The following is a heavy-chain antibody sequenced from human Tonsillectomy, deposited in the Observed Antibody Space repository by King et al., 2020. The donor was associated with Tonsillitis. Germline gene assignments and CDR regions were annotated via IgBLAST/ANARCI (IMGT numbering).Heavy chain of an antibody. CDR1: GGSFSGYY. Sequence: VQLQQWGAGLLKPSETLSLTCAVYGGSFSGYYWSWIRQPPGKGLEWIGDINHSGSTNYNPSLKSRVTISVDTSKNQFSLKLRSVTAADTAVYFCARGASNSSWYRCFHHWGRSTLVTVSS. J-gene: IGHJ1*01. V-gene: IGHV4-34*01. CDR3: ARGASNSSWYRCFHH. CDR2: INHSGST. D-gene: IGHD6-13*01.